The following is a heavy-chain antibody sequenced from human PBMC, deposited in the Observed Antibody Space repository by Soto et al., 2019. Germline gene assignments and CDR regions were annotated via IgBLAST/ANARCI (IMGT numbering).Heavy chain of an antibody. CDR2: INAGNGNT. J-gene: IGHJ4*02. D-gene: IGHD3-16*01. CDR1: GYTFTRYA. V-gene: IGHV1-3*01. Sequence: ASEKVPCQASGYTFTRYAMHLVRQAPGPSLEGMGWINAGNGNTKYSQKFQGRVTISRSTCASTAYMELSSLRSEDTAVYYCARVIGGLYYFDYWGQGTRVTVSS. CDR3: ARVIGGLYYFDY.